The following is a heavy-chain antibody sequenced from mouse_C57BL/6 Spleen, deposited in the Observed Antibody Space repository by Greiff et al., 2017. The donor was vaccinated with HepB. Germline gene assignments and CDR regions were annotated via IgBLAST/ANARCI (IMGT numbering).Heavy chain of an antibody. CDR1: GYSFTGYY. D-gene: IGHD2-3*01. J-gene: IGHJ3*02. CDR3: ARGDDGYYM. CDR2: INPSTGGT. V-gene: IGHV1-42*01. Sequence: VQLKESGPELVKPGASVKISCKASGYSFTGYYMNWVKQSPEKSLEWIGEINPSTGGTTYNQKFKAKATLTVDKSSSTAYMQLKSLTSEDSAVYYCARGDDGYYMWGQGTLVTVSA.